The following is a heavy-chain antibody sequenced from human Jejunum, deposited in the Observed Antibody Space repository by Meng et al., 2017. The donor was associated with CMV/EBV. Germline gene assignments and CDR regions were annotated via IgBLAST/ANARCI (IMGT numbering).Heavy chain of an antibody. CDR2: FIPSLNVP. J-gene: IGHJ1*01. CDR3: AREAASSWYVSYFQH. Sequence: SGGSFSSNSIGWVRQAPGQGVEWMGRFIPSLNVPTYSKKFQGRVTITADKSTTTVYMEVSSLRSEDTAVYYCAREAASSWYVSYFQHWGQGTLVTVSS. V-gene: IGHV1-69*04. CDR1: GGSFSSNS. D-gene: IGHD6-13*01.